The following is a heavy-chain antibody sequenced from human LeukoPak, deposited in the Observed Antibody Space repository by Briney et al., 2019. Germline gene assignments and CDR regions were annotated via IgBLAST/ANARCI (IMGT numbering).Heavy chain of an antibody. CDR3: ARDKPGSHYYVDV. V-gene: IGHV3-74*01. J-gene: IGHJ6*03. CDR1: GFSFRSYE. D-gene: IGHD1-1*01. CDR2: IHSDGSST. Sequence: QPGGSLRLSCAASGFSFRSYEMKWVRQAPGKGLEWVSRIHSDGSSTSYADFVKGRFTISRDNAKNTLYLQMNSLRAEDTAVYYCARDKPGSHYYVDVWGKGTTVTVSS.